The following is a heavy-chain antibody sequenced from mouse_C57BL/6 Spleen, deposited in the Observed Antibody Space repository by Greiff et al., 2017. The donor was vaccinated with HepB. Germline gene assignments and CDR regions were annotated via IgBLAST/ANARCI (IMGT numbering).Heavy chain of an antibody. CDR3: ARGSSLYYDYDGYAMDY. CDR2: IYPGSGST. Sequence: QVQLKQPGAELVKPGASVKMSCKASGYTFTSYWITWVKQRPGQGLEWIGDIYPGSGSTNYNEKFKSKATLTVDTSSSTAYMQLSSLTSEDSAVYYCARGSSLYYDYDGYAMDYWGQGTSVTVSS. CDR1: GYTFTSYW. D-gene: IGHD2-4*01. V-gene: IGHV1-55*01. J-gene: IGHJ4*01.